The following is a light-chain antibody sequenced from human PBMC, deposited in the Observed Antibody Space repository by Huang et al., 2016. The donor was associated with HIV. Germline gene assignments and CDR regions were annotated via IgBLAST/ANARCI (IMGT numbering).Light chain of an antibody. CDR2: GAS. CDR1: QSVSSSY. V-gene: IGKV3-20*01. Sequence: EIVLTQSPGTLSWSPGERATLSCRASQSVSSSYLSWYQQKPGQAPRLLIYGASSRATGIPDRVSGSGSGTDFTLTISRLEPEDCAVYYCQQYGSSPGTFGQGTKVEVK. J-gene: IGKJ1*01. CDR3: QQYGSSPGT.